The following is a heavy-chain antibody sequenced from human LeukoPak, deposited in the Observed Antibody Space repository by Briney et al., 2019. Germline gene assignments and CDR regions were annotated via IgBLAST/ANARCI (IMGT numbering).Heavy chain of an antibody. J-gene: IGHJ1*01. Sequence: PSETLSLTCGVYNGSFSGYYWSWIRQTPGKGLEWIGEINHSGSTNYNPSLKSRVTISVDTSKNQFSLKLSSVTAADTAVYYCARFSSGYYYGYFQHWGQGTLVTVSS. V-gene: IGHV4-34*01. CDR1: NGSFSGYY. D-gene: IGHD3-22*01. CDR3: ARFSSGYYYGYFQH. CDR2: INHSGST.